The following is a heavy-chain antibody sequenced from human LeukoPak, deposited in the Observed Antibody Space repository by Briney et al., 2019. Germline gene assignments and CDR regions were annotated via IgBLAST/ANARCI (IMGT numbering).Heavy chain of an antibody. D-gene: IGHD1-1*01. Sequence: SVKVSCKASRGTFSSYAISWVRQAPGQGLEWMGGIIPIFGTANYAQKFQGRVTITADTSASTAYMELSSLRSEDTAVYYCARFWNRDYYYYMDVWGKGTTVTVSS. CDR3: ARFWNRDYYYYMDV. V-gene: IGHV1-69*06. CDR1: RGTFSSYA. J-gene: IGHJ6*03. CDR2: IIPIFGTA.